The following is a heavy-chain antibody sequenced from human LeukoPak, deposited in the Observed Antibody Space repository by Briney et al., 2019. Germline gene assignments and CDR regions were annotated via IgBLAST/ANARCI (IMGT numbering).Heavy chain of an antibody. CDR2: INHSGST. V-gene: IGHV4-34*01. CDR3: TRGPLWVKERLFDP. J-gene: IGHJ5*02. D-gene: IGHD3-16*01. CDR1: GGSFSSHY. Sequence: SETLSLTCSVYGGSFSSHYWSWIRQPPGKGLEWIGEINHSGSTNYNATLKSRVAISVDTSKNQFSLKLRSVTAADTAVYYCTRGPLWVKERLFDPWGQGTQVTVSS.